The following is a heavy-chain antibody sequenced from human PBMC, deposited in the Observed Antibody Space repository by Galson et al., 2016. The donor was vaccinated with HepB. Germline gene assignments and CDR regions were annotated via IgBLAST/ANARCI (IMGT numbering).Heavy chain of an antibody. V-gene: IGHV1-46*01. CDR3: ARDGGTVAGTYYGMDV. J-gene: IGHJ6*02. CDR1: GYTFTSYY. CDR2: INPSSGGI. D-gene: IGHD6-19*01. Sequence: QSGAEVKKPGESLKISCKASGYTFTSYYLHWMRQAPGQGLEWMGLINPSSGGITYAQKFQGRVTMTRDTSTSTVYLELSGLRSDDTAVYFCARDGGTVAGTYYGMDVWGQGTTVTVSS.